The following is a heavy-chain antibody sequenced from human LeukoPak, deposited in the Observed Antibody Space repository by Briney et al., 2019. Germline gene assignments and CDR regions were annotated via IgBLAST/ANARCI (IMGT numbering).Heavy chain of an antibody. J-gene: IGHJ6*03. Sequence: GGSLRLSCAASGFTFSDYYMSWIRQAPGKGLEWVAFIRYDGSNKFYADSVKGRFTISRDNSKNTLYLQMNSLRAEDTAVYYCAKNHHLSAAGSPSHYYYYYMDVWGKGTTVTVSS. D-gene: IGHD6-13*01. V-gene: IGHV3-30*02. CDR2: IRYDGSNK. CDR3: AKNHHLSAAGSPSHYYYYYMDV. CDR1: GFTFSDYY.